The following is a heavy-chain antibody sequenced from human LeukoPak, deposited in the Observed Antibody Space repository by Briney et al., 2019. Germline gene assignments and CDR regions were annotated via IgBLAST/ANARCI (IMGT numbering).Heavy chain of an antibody. CDR2: ISGSGGST. D-gene: IGHD3-10*02. Sequence: GGSLRLSCAASGFTFSSYAMSWVRQAPGKGLEWVSAISGSGGSTYYADSVKGRFTISRDNSKNTLYLQMNSLRAEDTAMYYCARSTVSRLMYYYYYYYMDVWGKGTTVTVSS. J-gene: IGHJ6*03. CDR3: ARSTVSRLMYYYYYYYMDV. CDR1: GFTFSSYA. V-gene: IGHV3-23*01.